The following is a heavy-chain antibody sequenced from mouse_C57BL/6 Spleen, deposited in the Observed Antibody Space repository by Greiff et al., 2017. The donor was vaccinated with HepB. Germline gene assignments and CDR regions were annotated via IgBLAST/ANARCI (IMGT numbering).Heavy chain of an antibody. V-gene: IGHV5-4*01. Sequence: EVKLVESGGGLVKPGGSLKLSCAASGFTFSSYAMSWVRQTPEKRLEWVATISDGGSYTYYPDNVKGRFTISRDNAKNNLYLQMSNLKSEDTAMYYCARDTSGPSFDYWGQGTTLTVSS. CDR2: ISDGGSYT. CDR1: GFTFSSYA. CDR3: ARDTSGPSFDY. J-gene: IGHJ2*01. D-gene: IGHD4-1*01.